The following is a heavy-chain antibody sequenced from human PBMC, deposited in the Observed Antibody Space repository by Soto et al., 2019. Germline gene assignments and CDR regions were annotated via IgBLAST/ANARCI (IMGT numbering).Heavy chain of an antibody. CDR3: ASAVTTNYYYYSGMAS. J-gene: IGHJ6*02. CDR1: GGTFSSYA. CDR2: IIPIFGTA. D-gene: IGHD4-4*01. V-gene: IGHV1-69*13. Sequence: SVKVSCKASGGTFSSYAISWVRQAPGQGLEWMGGIIPIFGTANHAQKFQGRVTITADESTSTAYMELSSLRSEDTAVYYCASAVTTNYYYYSGMASWHQGTPVT.